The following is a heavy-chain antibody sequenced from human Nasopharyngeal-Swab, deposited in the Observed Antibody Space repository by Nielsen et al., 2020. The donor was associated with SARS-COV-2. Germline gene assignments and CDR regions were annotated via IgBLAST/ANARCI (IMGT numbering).Heavy chain of an antibody. J-gene: IGHJ4*02. CDR2: INPSGGRT. CDR3: ARGAGATMAGNFDY. V-gene: IGHV1-46*01. Sequence: WVRQAPGQGLEWMGIINPSGGRTSYAQKFQGRVTMTRDTSTSTVYMELSSLRSEDTAVYYCARGAGATMAGNFDYWGQGTLVTVSS. D-gene: IGHD5-12*01.